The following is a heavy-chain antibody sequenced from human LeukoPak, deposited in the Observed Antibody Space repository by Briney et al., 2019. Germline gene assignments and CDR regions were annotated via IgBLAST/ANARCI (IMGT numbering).Heavy chain of an antibody. D-gene: IGHD3-22*01. Sequence: PGGSLRLSCVASGFTFSGYGMHWVRRAPGKGLEWVAFIWYDGSNKYYVDSVKGRFTISRDNSKNTLYLQMNSLRAEDTAVYYCAKGSSGYYPEGYWGQGTLVTVSS. CDR1: GFTFSGYG. CDR3: AKGSSGYYPEGY. V-gene: IGHV3-30*02. CDR2: IWYDGSNK. J-gene: IGHJ4*02.